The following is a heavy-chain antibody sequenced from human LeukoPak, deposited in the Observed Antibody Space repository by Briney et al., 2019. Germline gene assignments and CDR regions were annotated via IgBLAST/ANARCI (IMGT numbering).Heavy chain of an antibody. V-gene: IGHV1-69*06. CDR1: GGTFSSYA. CDR3: ARDENTWNDGPAIDAFDI. D-gene: IGHD1-20*01. J-gene: IGHJ3*02. CDR2: IIPIFGTT. Sequence: SVKVSCKASGGTFSSYAISWVRQAPGQGLEWMGGIIPIFGTTNYAQKFQDRVTITADKSTSTAYMELSSLRSEDTAVYYCARDENTWNDGPAIDAFDIWGRGTMVTVSS.